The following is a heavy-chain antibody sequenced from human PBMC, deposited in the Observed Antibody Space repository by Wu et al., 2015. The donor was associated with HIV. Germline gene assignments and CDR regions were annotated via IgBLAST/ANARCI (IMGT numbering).Heavy chain of an antibody. Sequence: QVQLVQSGAEVKKPGASVKVSCKASGYTFTGYYMHWVRQAPGQGLEWMGWINPNSGGTNYAQKFQGRVTMTRDTSISTAYMELSRLRSDDTAVYYCARGDYYDSSGYSPPTNYFDYWGRGNAGHRLL. CDR2: INPNSGGT. V-gene: IGHV1-2*02. D-gene: IGHD3-22*01. J-gene: IGHJ4*02. CDR3: ARGDYYDSSGYSPPTNYFDY. CDR1: GYTFTGYY.